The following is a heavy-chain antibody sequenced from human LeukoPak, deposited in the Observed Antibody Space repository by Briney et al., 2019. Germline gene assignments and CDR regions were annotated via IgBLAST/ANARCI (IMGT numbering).Heavy chain of an antibody. CDR1: GFTFSSYG. CDR2: IWYDGNKK. V-gene: IGHV3-33*06. D-gene: IGHD4-23*01. CDR3: AKDDYGGNSGMDY. Sequence: PGGSLRLSCAASGFTFSSYGMHWVRQAPGKGLEWVAVIWYDGNKKYYADSVKGRFTISRDNSKNTLYLQMNSLRAEDTAVYYCAKDDYGGNSGMDYWGQGTLVTVSS. J-gene: IGHJ4*02.